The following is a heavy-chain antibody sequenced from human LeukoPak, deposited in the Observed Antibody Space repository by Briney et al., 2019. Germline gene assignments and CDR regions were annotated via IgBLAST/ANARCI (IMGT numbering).Heavy chain of an antibody. D-gene: IGHD6-13*01. J-gene: IGHJ4*02. CDR2: ISSSDSTT. Sequence: GGSLRLSCTASGFTFSSYEMNWVRQAPGKGLEWVSAISSSDSTTYYADSVKGRFTISRDNSKNTLYLQMNSLRAKDTAVYYCARAGPSSSWHQFDYWGQGTLVTVSS. CDR3: ARAGPSSSWHQFDY. V-gene: IGHV3-23*01. CDR1: GFTFSSYE.